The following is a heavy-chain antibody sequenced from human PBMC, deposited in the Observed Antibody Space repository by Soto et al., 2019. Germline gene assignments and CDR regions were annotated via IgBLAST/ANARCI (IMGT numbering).Heavy chain of an antibody. CDR1: GGSISSSSYY. J-gene: IGHJ5*02. D-gene: IGHD1-26*01. V-gene: IGHV4-39*01. CDR2: IYYSGST. Sequence: SETLSLTCTVSGGSISSSSYYWGWIRQPPGKGLEWIGSIYYSGSTYYNPSLKSRVTISVDTSKNQFSLKLSSVTAADTAVYYCARGSAATKSWGQGTLVTVSS. CDR3: ARGSAATKS.